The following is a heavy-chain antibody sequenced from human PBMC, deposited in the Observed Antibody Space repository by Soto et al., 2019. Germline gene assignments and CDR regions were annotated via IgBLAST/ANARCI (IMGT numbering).Heavy chain of an antibody. V-gene: IGHV3-9*01. J-gene: IGHJ5*02. CDR3: AKEVRTIVLHNLFDP. CDR1: GFPFDDYS. D-gene: IGHD1-1*01. CDR2: ISWNSGNK. Sequence: EVQLVESGGGLVQPGRSLRLSCAASGFPFDDYSMHWVRQAPGKGLEWVSSISWNSGNKAYVDSVKGRFTISRDNAKNSLYLQMNSLRTEDTACYYCAKEVRTIVLHNLFDPWGQGTLVTVSS.